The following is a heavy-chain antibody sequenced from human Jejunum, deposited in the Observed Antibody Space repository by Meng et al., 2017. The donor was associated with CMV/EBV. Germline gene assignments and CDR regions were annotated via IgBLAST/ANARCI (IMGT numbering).Heavy chain of an antibody. Sequence: SGGSNYTDNYYWAWIRQPPGKTLEWIGSIYYRGSTNYDPSLKSRVAISADTSKNQFSLKLNSVTAADTAVYYCACRDYYYYSMNVWGQGTTVTVSS. CDR3: ACRDYYYYSMNV. D-gene: IGHD2-21*01. J-gene: IGHJ6*02. CDR1: GGSNYTDNYY. CDR2: IYYRGST. V-gene: IGHV4-39*07.